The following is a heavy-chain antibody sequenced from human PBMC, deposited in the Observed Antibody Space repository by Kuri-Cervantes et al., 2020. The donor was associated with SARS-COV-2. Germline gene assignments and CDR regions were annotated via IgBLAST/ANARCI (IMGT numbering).Heavy chain of an antibody. Sequence: ASVKVSCKASGYTFTSYAMHWVRQAPGQRLEWMGWINAGNGNTKYSQKFQGRVTITRDTSASTAYMELSSLRSEDTAGYYCARDYDILTGIFDYWGQGTLVTVSS. D-gene: IGHD3-9*01. J-gene: IGHJ4*02. CDR2: INAGNGNT. V-gene: IGHV1-3*01. CDR1: GYTFTSYA. CDR3: ARDYDILTGIFDY.